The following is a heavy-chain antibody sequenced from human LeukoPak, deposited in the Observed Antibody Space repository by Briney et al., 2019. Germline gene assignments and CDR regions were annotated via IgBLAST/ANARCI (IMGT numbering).Heavy chain of an antibody. Sequence: GESLKISCKGSGYSFTSYWIGWVRQMPGKGLEWMGVIHSGDSHTRYSPSFQGQVTISADKSISTAYLQWSSLKASDTAMYYGARQGVGYSYGHYFDYWGQGILVTVSS. CDR2: IHSGDSHT. CDR1: GYSFTSYW. CDR3: ARQGVGYSYGHYFDY. J-gene: IGHJ4*02. V-gene: IGHV5-51*01. D-gene: IGHD5-18*01.